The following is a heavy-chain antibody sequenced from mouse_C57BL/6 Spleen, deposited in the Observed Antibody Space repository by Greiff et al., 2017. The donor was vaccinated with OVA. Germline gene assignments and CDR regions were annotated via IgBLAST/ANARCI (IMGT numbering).Heavy chain of an antibody. V-gene: IGHV1-22*01. D-gene: IGHD3-2*02. CDR3: ARASQATPWFAY. CDR2: INPNNGGT. Sequence: VQLQQSGPELVKPGASVKMSCKASGYTFTDYNMHWVKQSHGKSLEWIGYINPNNGGTSYNQKFKGKATLTVNKSSSTAYMELRSLTSEDSAVYYCARASQATPWFAYWGQGTLVTVSA. CDR1: GYTFTDYN. J-gene: IGHJ3*01.